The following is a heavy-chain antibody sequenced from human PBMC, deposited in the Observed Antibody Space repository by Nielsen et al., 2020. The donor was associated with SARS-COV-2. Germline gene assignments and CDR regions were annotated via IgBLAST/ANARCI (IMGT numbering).Heavy chain of an antibody. J-gene: IGHJ6*03. V-gene: IGHV1-18*04. Sequence: ASVKVSCKASGYTFTSDDISWVRQAPGQGLEWMGWINTYNGNTNYAQNLQGRVTMTTDTSTSTAYMELRSLRSDDTAVYYCARPITNNYYYYYMDVWGKGTTVTVSS. D-gene: IGHD1-1*01. CDR2: INTYNGNT. CDR3: ARPITNNYYYYYMDV. CDR1: GYTFTSDD.